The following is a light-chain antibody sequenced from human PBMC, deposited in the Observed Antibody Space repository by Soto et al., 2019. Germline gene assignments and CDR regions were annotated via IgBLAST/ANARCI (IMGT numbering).Light chain of an antibody. V-gene: IGKV3D-20*01. CDR2: DAS. Sequence: EIVLTQSPGTLSLSPGERATLSCRASQIVSSSYLAWYQQKPGLAPRLLIYDASSRATGIPDRFSGSGSGTDLTLTISRLEPEDFAVYYCQQYGSSPITFGQGTRLEIK. CDR1: QIVSSSY. J-gene: IGKJ5*01. CDR3: QQYGSSPIT.